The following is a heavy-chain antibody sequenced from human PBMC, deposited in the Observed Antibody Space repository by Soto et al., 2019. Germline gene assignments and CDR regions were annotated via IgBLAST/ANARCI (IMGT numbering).Heavy chain of an antibody. J-gene: IGHJ3*02. CDR2: IIPILGIA. Sequence: ASVKVSCKASGGTFSSYTISWVRQAPGQGLEWMGRIIPILGIANYAQKFQGRVTITADKSTSTAYMELSSLRSEDTAVYYCARGHVNLRDRGDAFDIWGQGAMVTVSS. V-gene: IGHV1-69*02. CDR1: GGTFSSYT. CDR3: ARGHVNLRDRGDAFDI.